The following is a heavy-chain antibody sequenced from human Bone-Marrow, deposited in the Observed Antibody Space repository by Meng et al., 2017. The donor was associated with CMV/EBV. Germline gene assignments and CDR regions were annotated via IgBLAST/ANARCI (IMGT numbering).Heavy chain of an antibody. Sequence: GESLKISCAASGFTFSSYAMHWVRQAPGKGLEWVAVISYDGSNKYCADSVKGRFTISRDNSKNTLYLQMNSLRAEDTAVYYCARDQYYYDSSGSPTATYYYYGMDVWGQGTTVTVSS. J-gene: IGHJ6*02. CDR3: ARDQYYYDSSGSPTATYYYYGMDV. CDR2: ISYDGSNK. CDR1: GFTFSSYA. V-gene: IGHV3-30*04. D-gene: IGHD3-22*01.